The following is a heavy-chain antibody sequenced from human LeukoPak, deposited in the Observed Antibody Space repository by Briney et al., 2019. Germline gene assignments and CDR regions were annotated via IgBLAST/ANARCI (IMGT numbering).Heavy chain of an antibody. V-gene: IGHV3-21*01. CDR1: GFTFSSYS. Sequence: NAGGSLRLSCAASGFTFSSYSMNWVRQAPGKGLEWFSSISSSSSYIYYADSVKGRFTISRDNAKNSVYLQMNSLRAEDTAVYYCARDDGDYAHPVDYWGQGTLVTVSS. CDR2: ISSSSSYI. D-gene: IGHD4-17*01. CDR3: ARDDGDYAHPVDY. J-gene: IGHJ4*02.